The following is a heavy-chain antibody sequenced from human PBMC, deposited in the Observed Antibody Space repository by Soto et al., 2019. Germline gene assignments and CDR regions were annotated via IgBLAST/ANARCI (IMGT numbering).Heavy chain of an antibody. J-gene: IGHJ4*02. CDR1: GFTFSSYA. D-gene: IGHD3-16*01. CDR2: ISGSGGST. CDR3: ARGLGGFGDPYDY. V-gene: IGHV3-23*01. Sequence: GGSLRLSCAASGFTFSSYAMSWVRQAPGKGLEWVSAISGSGGSTYYADSVKGRFTISRDNAKNSLYLQMNSLRAEDTAVYYCARGLGGFGDPYDYWGQGTLVTVSS.